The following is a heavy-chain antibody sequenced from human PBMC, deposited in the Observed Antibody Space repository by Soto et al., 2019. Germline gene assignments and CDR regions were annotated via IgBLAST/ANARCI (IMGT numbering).Heavy chain of an antibody. D-gene: IGHD3-22*01. J-gene: IGHJ4*02. Sequence: QVQLVQSGAEVKKPGASVKVSCKASGYTFTTYGMSWVRQAPGQGLDWMGWTSTYNGTTEYAERLQGRVNMTTHTTTSTAYRELRSLISDDTAVYYCGRGPAYYYGNSGNYSVDYWGQGTLVTVSS. CDR2: TSTYNGTT. V-gene: IGHV1-18*01. CDR1: GYTFTTYG. CDR3: GRGPAYYYGNSGNYSVDY.